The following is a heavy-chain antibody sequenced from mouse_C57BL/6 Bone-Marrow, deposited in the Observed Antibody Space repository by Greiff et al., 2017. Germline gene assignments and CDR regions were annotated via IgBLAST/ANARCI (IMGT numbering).Heavy chain of an antibody. D-gene: IGHD2-3*01. V-gene: IGHV2-6-1*01. Sequence: VKLVESGPGLVAPSQSLSITCTVSGFSLTSYGVHWVRQPPGMGLEWLVVIWSDGSTTYNSALKSRLSISKDNSKSQVCLKMNSLQTDDTAMYYCARHNDSLDGDYAMDYWGQGTSVTVSS. CDR2: IWSDGST. CDR1: GFSLTSYG. J-gene: IGHJ4*01. CDR3: ARHNDSLDGDYAMDY.